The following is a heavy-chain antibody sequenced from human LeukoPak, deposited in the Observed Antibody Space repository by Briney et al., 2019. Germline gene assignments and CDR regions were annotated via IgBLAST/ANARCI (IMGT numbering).Heavy chain of an antibody. CDR2: ISSSSSYI. J-gene: IGHJ4*02. Sequence: AGSLRLSCAASGFTISSYSMNWARKAQGPGQELVSSISSSSSYIYYADSVKGRFTITRDNAKNSLYLQMNSLRAGDTAVYYCARYDSSGYCPFDYWGQGTLVTVSS. V-gene: IGHV3-21*01. CDR3: ARYDSSGYCPFDY. CDR1: GFTISSYS. D-gene: IGHD3-22*01.